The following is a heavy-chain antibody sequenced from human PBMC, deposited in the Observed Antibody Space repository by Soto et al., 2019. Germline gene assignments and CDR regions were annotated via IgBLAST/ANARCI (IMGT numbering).Heavy chain of an antibody. CDR3: ARALIQLWLQYYYGMAV. CDR1: VGSISIGEYS. CDR2: FYFSGTT. D-gene: IGHD5-18*01. V-gene: IGHV4-30-4*01. Sequence: TAENLSLACTFSVGSISIGEYSWSWIRQHAWKGLEWIGVFYFSGTTYSNPFLKSRFTITVDTSKNQITLKVSSKTAADTAVYDCARALIQLWLQYYYGMAVWGKGTKVTV. J-gene: IGHJ6*04.